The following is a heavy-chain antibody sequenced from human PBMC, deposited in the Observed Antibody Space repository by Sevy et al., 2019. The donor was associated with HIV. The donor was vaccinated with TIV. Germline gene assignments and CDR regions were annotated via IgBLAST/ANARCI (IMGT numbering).Heavy chain of an antibody. Sequence: GGSLRLSCTASGFTFGDYAMSWFRQAPGKGLEWVGFIRSKTYGGTTEYAASMKGRFTISRDDSKSIAYLQMNSLKPDDTAVYYCSREGSEGLVVQTDAFDFWGQGTMVTVSS. CDR1: GFTFGDYA. J-gene: IGHJ3*01. CDR2: IRSKTYGGTT. D-gene: IGHD3-22*01. V-gene: IGHV3-49*03. CDR3: SREGSEGLVVQTDAFDF.